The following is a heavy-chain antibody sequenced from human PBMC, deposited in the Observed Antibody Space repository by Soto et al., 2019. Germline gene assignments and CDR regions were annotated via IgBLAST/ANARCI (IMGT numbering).Heavy chain of an antibody. V-gene: IGHV1-69*01. CDR3: ARDDIVVVVAARVRGYYYGMDV. D-gene: IGHD2-15*01. CDR1: GGTFSSYA. CDR2: IIPIFGTA. J-gene: IGHJ6*02. Sequence: QVQLVQSGAEVKKPGSSVKVSCKASGGTFSSYAISWVRQAPGQGLEWMGGIIPIFGTANYAQKFQGRVTITADESTRTAYMEMSSLRSEDTAVYYCARDDIVVVVAARVRGYYYGMDVWGQGTTVTVSS.